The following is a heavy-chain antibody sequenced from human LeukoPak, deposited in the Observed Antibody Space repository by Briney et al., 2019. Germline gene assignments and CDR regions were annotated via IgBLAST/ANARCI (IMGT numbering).Heavy chain of an antibody. CDR3: ARRIAVAGTWYFDL. V-gene: IGHV4-38-2*02. Sequence: SETLSLTCTVSGYSISSGYYWGWIRQPPGKGLQWIGSIYHSGSTYYNPSLKSRVAISVDTSKNQFSLKLSSVTAADTAVYYCARRIAVAGTWYFDLWGRGTLVTVSS. J-gene: IGHJ2*01. D-gene: IGHD6-19*01. CDR1: GYSISSGYY. CDR2: IYHSGST.